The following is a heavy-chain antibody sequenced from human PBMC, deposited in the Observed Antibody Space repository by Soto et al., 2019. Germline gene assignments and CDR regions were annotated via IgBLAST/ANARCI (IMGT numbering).Heavy chain of an antibody. CDR1: GFTFSSYG. V-gene: IGHV3-30*18. CDR3: AKDFVVVVAATPVYYYYGMDV. D-gene: IGHD2-15*01. CDR2: ISYDGSNK. Sequence: QVQLVESGGGVVQPGRSLRLSCAASGFTFSSYGMHWVRQAPGKGLEWVAVISYDGSNKYYADSVKGRFTISRDKSKKTLYLQMNSLRAEDTAVYYCAKDFVVVVAATPVYYYYGMDVWGQGTTVTVSS. J-gene: IGHJ6*02.